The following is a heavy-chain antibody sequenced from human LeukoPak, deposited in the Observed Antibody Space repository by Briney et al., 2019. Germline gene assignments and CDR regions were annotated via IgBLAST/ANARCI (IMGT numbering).Heavy chain of an antibody. CDR2: IYYRGST. V-gene: IGHV4-39*01. J-gene: IGHJ5*02. CDR1: GGSISSSPYY. CDR3: ARHYLSDGILSTFDP. Sequence: PSETLSLTCTVSGGSISSSPYYWGWIRQPPGMGLEWIVTIYYRGSTYSNPSLNSRVTISLDTSKNQFSLRLRSVTAADTALYYCARHYLSDGILSTFDPWGQGTLVTVSS. D-gene: IGHD2-2*01.